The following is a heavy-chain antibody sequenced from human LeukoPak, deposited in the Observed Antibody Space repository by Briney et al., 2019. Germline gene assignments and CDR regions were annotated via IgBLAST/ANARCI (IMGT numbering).Heavy chain of an antibody. CDR2: IIPMSDTA. V-gene: IGHV1-69*06. CDR3: AKVRWGSDNALDS. Sequence: ASVKVSCKASGGTFNSYAISWVRQAPGQGLEWMGGIIPMSDTANYPQKFRGRLTITADIPTSTVYMELSSLRSEDTAVYYCAKVRWGSDNALDSWGQGTLVTGSS. J-gene: IGHJ4*02. CDR1: GGTFNSYA. D-gene: IGHD3-16*01.